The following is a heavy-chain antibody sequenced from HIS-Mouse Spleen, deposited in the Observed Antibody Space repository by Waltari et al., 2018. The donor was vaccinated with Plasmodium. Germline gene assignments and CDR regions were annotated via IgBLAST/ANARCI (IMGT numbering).Heavy chain of an antibody. D-gene: IGHD7-27*01. V-gene: IGHV3-7*01. Sequence: EVQLVESGGGLVQPGGSLRLSCAASGFTFSSYWMSWVRQAPGKGLECVANIKQDGSEKYYVDSVKGRFTISRDNAKNSLYLQMNSLRAEDTAVYYCARLRRANWGMADAFDIWGQGTMVTVSS. J-gene: IGHJ3*02. CDR1: GFTFSSYW. CDR2: IKQDGSEK. CDR3: ARLRRANWGMADAFDI.